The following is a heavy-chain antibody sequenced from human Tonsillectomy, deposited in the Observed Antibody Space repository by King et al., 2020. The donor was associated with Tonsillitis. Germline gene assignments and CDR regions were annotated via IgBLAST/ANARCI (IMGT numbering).Heavy chain of an antibody. J-gene: IGHJ6*02. CDR2: ITWNSGSR. CDR3: AKAYLTKYYQYAMDV. Sequence: VQLVESGGGLVQPGRSLRLSCAASGFTFDDYTMHWVRQTPGKGLQWVSSITWNSGSRDYADSVKGRFTISRDNAKNSLYLQMNSLRAEDTALYYCAKAYLTKYYQYAMDVWGQGTTVTVSS. D-gene: IGHD3-3*01. V-gene: IGHV3-9*01. CDR1: GFTFDDYT.